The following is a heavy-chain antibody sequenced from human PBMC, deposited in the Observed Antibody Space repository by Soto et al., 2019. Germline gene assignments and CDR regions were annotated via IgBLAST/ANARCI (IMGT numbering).Heavy chain of an antibody. CDR3: TTPYSSGWYVKGYYYYGMDV. CDR1: GFTFSNAW. Sequence: GGSLRLSCAASGFTFSNAWMNWVRQAPGKGLEWVGRIKSKTDGGTTDYAAPVKGRFTISRDDSKNTLYLQMNSLKTEDTAVYYCTTPYSSGWYVKGYYYYGMDVWGQGTTVTVSS. V-gene: IGHV3-15*07. CDR2: IKSKTDGGTT. D-gene: IGHD6-19*01. J-gene: IGHJ6*02.